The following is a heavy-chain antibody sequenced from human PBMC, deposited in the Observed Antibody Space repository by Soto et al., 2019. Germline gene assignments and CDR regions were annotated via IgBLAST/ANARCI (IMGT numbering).Heavy chain of an antibody. V-gene: IGHV1-2*04. CDR2: INPNSGGT. J-gene: IGHJ4*02. CDR3: ARDGYRGSIAAAGIKWGNLAYYFDY. Sequence: ASVKVSCKASGYTFTGYYMHWVRQAPGQGLEWMGWINPNSGGTNYAQKFQGWVTMTRETSISTAYMELSRLRSDDTAVYYCARDGYRGSIAAAGIKWGNLAYYFDYWGQGTLVTVSS. CDR1: GYTFTGYY. D-gene: IGHD6-13*01.